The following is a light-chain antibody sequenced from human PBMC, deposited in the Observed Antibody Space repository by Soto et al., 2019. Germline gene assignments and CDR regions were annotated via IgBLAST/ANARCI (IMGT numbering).Light chain of an antibody. CDR1: SSNIGAGYT. J-gene: IGLJ3*02. Sequence: QSVLTQPPSVSGAPGQRVTISCTGSSSNIGAGYTVHWYQQLPGTAPKLLIYSNVNRPSGVPDRFSGSRSDTSASLAITGLQAEDVADYYCQSYDGTLSGFVVFGGGTKLTVL. V-gene: IGLV1-40*01. CDR2: SNV. CDR3: QSYDGTLSGFVV.